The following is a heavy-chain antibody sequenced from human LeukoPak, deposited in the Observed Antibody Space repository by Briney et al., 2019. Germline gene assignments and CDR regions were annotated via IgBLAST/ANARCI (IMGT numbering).Heavy chain of an antibody. CDR1: KFTFSHYA. Sequence: PGGSLRLSCAASKFTFSHYAMHWVRQAPGKGLEWVAVIWNDGSDKYYADSVKGRFTASRDNSRNTLYLQMDSLRAEDTGVYYCAKDAQRGFDYSNSLQHWGPGTLVTVSS. D-gene: IGHD4-11*01. CDR2: IWNDGSDK. J-gene: IGHJ1*01. CDR3: AKDAQRGFDYSNSLQH. V-gene: IGHV3-33*06.